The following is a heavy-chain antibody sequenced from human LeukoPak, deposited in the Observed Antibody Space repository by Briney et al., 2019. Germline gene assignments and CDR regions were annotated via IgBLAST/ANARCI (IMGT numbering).Heavy chain of an antibody. CDR3: ARGIWSGSAYYYYYYGMDV. Sequence: ASVKVSCKASGYTFTSYYMHWVRQAPGQGLEWMGIINPSGGSTSYAQKFQGRVTMTRDTSTSTVYMELSSLRSEDTAVYYCARGIWSGSAYYYYYYGMDVWGQGTTVTVSS. J-gene: IGHJ6*02. V-gene: IGHV1-46*01. CDR2: INPSGGST. CDR1: GYTFTSYY. D-gene: IGHD3-3*01.